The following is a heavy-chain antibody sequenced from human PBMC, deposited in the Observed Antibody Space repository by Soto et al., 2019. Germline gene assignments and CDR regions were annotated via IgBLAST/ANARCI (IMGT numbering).Heavy chain of an antibody. CDR2: IYYSGST. CDR1: GGSISSGGYY. Sequence: SETLSLTCTVSGGSISSGGYYWSWIRQHPGKGLEWIGYIYYSGSTYYNPSLKSRVTISVDTSKNQFSLKLSSVTAADTAVYYCARDCLACDYYYYGMDVWGQGTTVTVSS. CDR3: ARDCLACDYYYYGMDV. V-gene: IGHV4-31*03. D-gene: IGHD2-21*01. J-gene: IGHJ6*02.